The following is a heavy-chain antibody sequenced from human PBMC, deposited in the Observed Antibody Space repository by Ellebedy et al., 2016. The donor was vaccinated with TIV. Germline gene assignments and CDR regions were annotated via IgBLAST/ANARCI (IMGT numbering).Heavy chain of an antibody. CDR2: INPSGGST. CDR1: GYTFTSYY. D-gene: IGHD6-19*01. V-gene: IGHV1-46*01. J-gene: IGHJ4*02. CDR3: ARGPTYSLYMYSSGWYYFDY. Sequence: ASVKVSCKASGYTFTSYYMHWVRQAPGQGLEWMGIINPSGGSTSYAQKFQGRVTMTRDTSTSTVYMELSSLRSEDTAVYYCARGPTYSLYMYSSGWYYFDYWGQGTLVTVSS.